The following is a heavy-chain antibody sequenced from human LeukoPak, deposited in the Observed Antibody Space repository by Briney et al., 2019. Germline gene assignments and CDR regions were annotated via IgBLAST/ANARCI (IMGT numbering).Heavy chain of an antibody. D-gene: IGHD2-8*02. CDR1: EFTFSGYA. CDR3: ARSPGGRFFDF. Sequence: PGGSLRLSCAASEFTFSGYAMTWVRRAPGKGLEWVLLISGSGDTTHYADSVKGRFTISRDNSENTLYLQMNSLRAEDTALYYCARSPGGRFFDFWGQGALVIVSS. CDR2: ISGSGDTT. J-gene: IGHJ4*02. V-gene: IGHV3-23*01.